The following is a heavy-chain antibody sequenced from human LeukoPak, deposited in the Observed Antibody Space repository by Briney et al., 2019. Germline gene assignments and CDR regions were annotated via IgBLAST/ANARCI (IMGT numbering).Heavy chain of an antibody. D-gene: IGHD4-17*01. CDR1: GGSFSGYY. V-gene: IGHV4-34*01. J-gene: IGHJ1*01. Sequence: SETLSLTCAVYGGSFSGYYWSWIRQPPGKGLEWIGEINHSGSSNYNPSLKSRVTISVDTSKNQFSLKLSFVTAADTAVYYCARGGDGDYYFQHWGQGTLVTVSS. CDR3: ARGGDGDYYFQH. CDR2: INHSGSS.